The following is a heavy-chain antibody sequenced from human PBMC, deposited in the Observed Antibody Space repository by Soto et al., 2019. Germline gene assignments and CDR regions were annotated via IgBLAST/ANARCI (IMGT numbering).Heavy chain of an antibody. CDR2: ISWNSGSI. J-gene: IGHJ4*02. D-gene: IGHD5-18*01. CDR1: GFTFDDYA. V-gene: IGHV3-9*01. Sequence: DVQLVESGGGLVQPGRSLRLSCAASGFTFDDYAMHWVRQAPGKGLEWVSGISWNSGSIGYADSVKGRFTISRDNAKNSLCLQMNSLRAQDTALYYCAKAVGSYGNFDYWGQGTLVTVSS. CDR3: AKAVGSYGNFDY.